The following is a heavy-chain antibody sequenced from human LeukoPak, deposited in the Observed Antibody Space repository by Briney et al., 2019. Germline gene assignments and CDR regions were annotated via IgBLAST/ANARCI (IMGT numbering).Heavy chain of an antibody. CDR3: ARDTSYYDFWSGSMAYYYYXYXDV. Sequence: GGSLRLSCAASGFTFTNYWMSWVRQAPGKGLELVANIKQDRIEKYYVDSVKGRFTISRDNAKNSLYLQMNSLRAEDTAVYYCARDTSYYDFWSGSMAYYYYXYXDVWXXXTXXTVS. CDR1: GFTFTNYW. D-gene: IGHD3-3*01. J-gene: IGHJ6*03. CDR2: IKQDRIEK. V-gene: IGHV3-7*01.